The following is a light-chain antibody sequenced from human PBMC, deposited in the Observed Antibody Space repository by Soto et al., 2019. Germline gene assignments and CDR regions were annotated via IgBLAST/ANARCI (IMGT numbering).Light chain of an antibody. Sequence: QSVLTQPASVSGSPGQSITISCTGTSRDIGFFNYVSWYQQFPGNAPKLIIFEVTNRPSGVSNRFSASKSGNTASLTISGLQAEDGADYYCASYTTRCTYVFGTGTNVTVL. V-gene: IGLV2-14*01. CDR1: SRDIGFFNY. CDR2: EVT. CDR3: ASYTTRCTYV. J-gene: IGLJ1*01.